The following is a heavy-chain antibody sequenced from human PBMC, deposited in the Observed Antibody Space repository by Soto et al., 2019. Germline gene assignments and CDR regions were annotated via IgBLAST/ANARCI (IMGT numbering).Heavy chain of an antibody. CDR2: TYYRSKWYN. D-gene: IGHD2-15*01. CDR1: GDSVSSNSAA. Sequence: SQTLSLTCAISGDSVSSNSAAWNWIRQSPSRGLEWLGRTYYRSKWYNDYAVSVKSRITINPDTSKNQFSLQLNSVTPEDTAVYYCARGVVGYCSGGSCYSENWFDPWGQGTLVTVPQ. V-gene: IGHV6-1*01. J-gene: IGHJ5*02. CDR3: ARGVVGYCSGGSCYSENWFDP.